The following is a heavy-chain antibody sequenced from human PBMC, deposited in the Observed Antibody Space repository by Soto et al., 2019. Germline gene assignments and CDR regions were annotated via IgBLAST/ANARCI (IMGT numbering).Heavy chain of an antibody. V-gene: IGHV3-30-3*01. J-gene: IGHJ4*02. Sequence: GGSLRLSCAASGFTFSSYAMHWVRQAPGKGLEWVAVISYDGSNKYYADSVKGRFTISRDNSKNTLYLQMNSLRAEDTAVYYCASGSTPGVFDYWGQGTLVTVSS. CDR2: ISYDGSNK. CDR1: GFTFSSYA. CDR3: ASGSTPGVFDY. D-gene: IGHD1-26*01.